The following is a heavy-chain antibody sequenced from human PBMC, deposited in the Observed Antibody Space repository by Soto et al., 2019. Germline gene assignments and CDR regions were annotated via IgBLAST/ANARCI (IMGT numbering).Heavy chain of an antibody. D-gene: IGHD2-15*01. CDR1: GGTFSSYA. V-gene: IGHV1-69*13. CDR3: ARVPRGTLRLGAD. J-gene: IGHJ4*02. Sequence: GASVKVSCKASGGTFSSYAISWVRQAPGQGLEWMGGIIPIFGTANYAQKFQGRVTITADESTSTAYMELSSLRSEDTAVYYCARVPRGTLRLGADWGQGPLGTVSS. CDR2: IIPIFGTA.